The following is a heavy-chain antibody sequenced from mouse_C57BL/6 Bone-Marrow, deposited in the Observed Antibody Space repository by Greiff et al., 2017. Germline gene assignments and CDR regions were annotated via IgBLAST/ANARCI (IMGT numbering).Heavy chain of an antibody. V-gene: IGHV14-4*01. CDR2: IDPENGDT. Sequence: VQLQQSGAELVRPGASVKLSCTASGFNIKDDYMHWVKQRPEQGLEWIGWIDPENGDTEYASKFQGKATITADTSSNTAYLQLSSLTSEDTAVYYCTTFYYGSSSYFDVGGTGTTVTVSS. CDR1: GFNIKDDY. CDR3: TTFYYGSSSYFDV. D-gene: IGHD1-1*01. J-gene: IGHJ1*03.